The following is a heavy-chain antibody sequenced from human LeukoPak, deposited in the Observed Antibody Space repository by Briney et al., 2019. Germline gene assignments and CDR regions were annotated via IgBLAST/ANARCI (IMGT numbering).Heavy chain of an antibody. CDR3: ARDEAAAGDAFDI. Sequence: GGSLRLSCAASGFTFSSYAMHWVRQAPCKGLEWVAVISYDGSNKYYADSVKGRFTISRDNSKNTLYLQMNSLRAEDTAVYYCARDEAAAGDAFDIWGQGTMVTVSS. CDR2: ISYDGSNK. J-gene: IGHJ3*02. V-gene: IGHV3-30-3*01. CDR1: GFTFSSYA. D-gene: IGHD6-13*01.